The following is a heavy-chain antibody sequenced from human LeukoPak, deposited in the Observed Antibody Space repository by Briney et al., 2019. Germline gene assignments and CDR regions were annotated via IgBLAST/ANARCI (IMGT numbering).Heavy chain of an antibody. CDR2: IYYSGST. V-gene: IGHV4-59*01. J-gene: IGHJ4*02. Sequence: PSETLSLTCAVYGGSFSGYYWSWIRQPPGKGLEWIGYIYYSGSTNYNPSLKSRVTISVETSKNEFSLKLRSVTAADTALYYCARVTGYRIEDYFDYWGQGTLVTVSS. D-gene: IGHD6-13*01. CDR1: GGSFSGYY. CDR3: ARVTGYRIEDYFDY.